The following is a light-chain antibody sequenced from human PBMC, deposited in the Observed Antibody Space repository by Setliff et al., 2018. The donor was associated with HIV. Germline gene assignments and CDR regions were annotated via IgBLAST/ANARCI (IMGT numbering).Light chain of an antibody. CDR1: SSDVGGYNY. CDR2: EFS. CDR3: SSYTSSSTYV. J-gene: IGLJ1*01. Sequence: QSALSQPASVSGSPGQSITISCTGTSSDVGGYNYVSCYQQHPGKAPNLMIYEFSKRPTGVSNRFSGSKSGNTASLTISGLQAEDEADYYCSSYTSSSTYVFGTGTKVTVL. V-gene: IGLV2-14*01.